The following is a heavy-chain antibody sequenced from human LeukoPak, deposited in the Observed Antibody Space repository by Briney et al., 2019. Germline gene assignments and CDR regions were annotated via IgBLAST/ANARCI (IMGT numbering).Heavy chain of an antibody. CDR1: GGSFSGYY. CDR3: ARGFRGASFDY. D-gene: IGHD1-26*01. CDR2: IYHSGST. Sequence: PSETLSLTCAVYGGSFSGYYWSWIRQPPGQGLEWIGSIYHSGSTYHNPSLKSRVTISVDTSKNQFSLNLSSVTAADTAVYYCARGFRGASFDYWGQGTLVTVSS. J-gene: IGHJ4*02. V-gene: IGHV4-34*11.